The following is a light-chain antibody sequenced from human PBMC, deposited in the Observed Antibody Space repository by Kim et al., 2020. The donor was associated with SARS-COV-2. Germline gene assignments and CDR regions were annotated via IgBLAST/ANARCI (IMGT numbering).Light chain of an antibody. CDR2: ATS. J-gene: IGKJ2*01. CDR1: ENVEKY. V-gene: IGKV1-39*01. CDR3: QQNNRTPPTT. Sequence: SVGDTATITCRASENVEKYLTWYQQNPGKAPALLIYATSGLHTGVPSRFSGSGFGTDFTLTISGLQPEDFATYFCQQNNRTPPTTFGQGTKVDIK.